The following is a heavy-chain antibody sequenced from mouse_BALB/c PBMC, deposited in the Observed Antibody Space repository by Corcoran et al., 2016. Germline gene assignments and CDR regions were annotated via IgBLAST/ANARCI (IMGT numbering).Heavy chain of an antibody. CDR2: INTYTGEP. V-gene: IGHV9-1*02. Sequence: QIQLVQSGPELKKPGETVKISCKASGYTFTNYGMNWVKQAPGKGLKWMGWINTYTGEPTYADDFKGRFAFSLETSASTAYLQINNLKSEDMATYFCARSKLTLDYWGQGTTLTVSS. D-gene: IGHD4-1*01. J-gene: IGHJ2*01. CDR3: ARSKLTLDY. CDR1: GYTFTNYG.